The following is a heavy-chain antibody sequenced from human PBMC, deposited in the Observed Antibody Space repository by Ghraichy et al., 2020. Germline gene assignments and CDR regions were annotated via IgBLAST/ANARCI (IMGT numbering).Heavy chain of an antibody. CDR3: ARFFSGSSGAGFDL. CDR1: GFSFNTYE. CDR2: ISYDGSHK. Sequence: GGSLRLSCAASGFSFNTYEMHWVRQAPGKGLEWVTVISYDGSHKFYADSVKDRFTISRDNSKNTLYVEMNNLRGEDTGVYYCARFFSGSSGAGFDLWVQGTLVTVSS. V-gene: IGHV3-30*03. D-gene: IGHD1-26*01. J-gene: IGHJ4*02.